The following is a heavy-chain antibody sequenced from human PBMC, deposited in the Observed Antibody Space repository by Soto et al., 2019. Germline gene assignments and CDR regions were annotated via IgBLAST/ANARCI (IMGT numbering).Heavy chain of an antibody. J-gene: IGHJ4*02. CDR1: GGSFSGYY. CDR2: INHSGST. Sequence: SETLSLTCAVYGGSFSGYYWSWIRQPPGKGLEWIGEINHSGSTNYNPSLKSGVPISVATSKSQFSLKLSSVTAADPAVYYCARGWAYGDSSRARTRSNVGFDYWGQGTLVTVSS. CDR3: ARGWAYGDSSRARTRSNVGFDY. V-gene: IGHV4-34*01. D-gene: IGHD4-17*01.